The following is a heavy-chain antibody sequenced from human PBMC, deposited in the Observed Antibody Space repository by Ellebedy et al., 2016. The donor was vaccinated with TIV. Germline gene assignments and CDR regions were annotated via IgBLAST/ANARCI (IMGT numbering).Heavy chain of an antibody. V-gene: IGHV4-31*03. CDR3: ARGFPYGSGSSSMGGD. D-gene: IGHD3-10*01. Sequence: MPSETLSLTCTVSGGSISSGWHYWSWIRQHPGKGLEWNGYIYYSGSTDYKPSLTNRVTISVDPSTNKVSLKLNSVTAADTAVYYCARGFPYGSGSSSMGGDWGQGTLVTVSS. CDR2: IYYSGST. J-gene: IGHJ4*02. CDR1: GGSISSGWHY.